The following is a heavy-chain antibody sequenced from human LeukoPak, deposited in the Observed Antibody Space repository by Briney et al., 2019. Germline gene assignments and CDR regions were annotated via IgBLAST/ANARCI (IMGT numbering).Heavy chain of an antibody. Sequence: SETLSLTCAVYGGSFSGYYWSWIRQPPGKGLEWIGEINHSGSTNYNPSLKSRVTISVDTSKNQFSLKLSSVTAADTAVYYCARGGFVIMVYARGRYFDYWGQGTLVTVSS. CDR2: INHSGST. D-gene: IGHD2-8*01. CDR1: GGSFSGYY. J-gene: IGHJ4*02. V-gene: IGHV4-34*01. CDR3: ARGGFVIMVYARGRYFDY.